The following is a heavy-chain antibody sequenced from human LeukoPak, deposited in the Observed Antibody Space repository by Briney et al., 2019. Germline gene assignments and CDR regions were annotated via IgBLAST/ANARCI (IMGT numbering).Heavy chain of an antibody. CDR2: ISSSSSTI. V-gene: IGHV3-48*01. J-gene: IGHJ4*02. CDR1: GFTFSSYS. Sequence: GGSLRLSCAASGFTFSSYSMNWVRQAPGKGLEWVSYISSSSSTIYYAASVKGRFTISRDNAKNSLYLQMNSLRAEDTAVYYCARDGGGSYYMAYPFDYWGQGTLVTVSS. D-gene: IGHD1-26*01. CDR3: ARDGGGSYYMAYPFDY.